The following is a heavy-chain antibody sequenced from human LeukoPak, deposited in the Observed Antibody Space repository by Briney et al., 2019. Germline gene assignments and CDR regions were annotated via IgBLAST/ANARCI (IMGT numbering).Heavy chain of an antibody. CDR3: ARHSDTMIHDY. CDR1: GYSFNTYW. V-gene: IGHV5-51*01. Sequence: GASLKISCKGSGYSFNTYWIGWVRQMPGKGLEWMGIIYPGDSDTKYSPSFQGQVTISADKSISTAYLQWSSLKASDTAMYYCARHSDTMIHDYWGQGTLVTVSS. J-gene: IGHJ4*02. D-gene: IGHD3-22*01. CDR2: IYPGDSDT.